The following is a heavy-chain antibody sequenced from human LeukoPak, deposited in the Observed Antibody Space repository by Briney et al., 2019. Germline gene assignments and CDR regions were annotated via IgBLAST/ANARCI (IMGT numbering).Heavy chain of an antibody. CDR2: INPNTGST. D-gene: IGHD2-21*01. Sequence: ASANVSCKASGYIFTSYYMHWVRQAPGQGLEWMGWINPNTGSTNFAQKFQGRIAMMRATSITTFYMELNSLRSDDTAVYYCARSVSISPMFDYWGQGTLIPVSS. CDR3: ARSVSISPMFDY. CDR1: GYIFTSYY. V-gene: IGHV1-2*02. J-gene: IGHJ4*02.